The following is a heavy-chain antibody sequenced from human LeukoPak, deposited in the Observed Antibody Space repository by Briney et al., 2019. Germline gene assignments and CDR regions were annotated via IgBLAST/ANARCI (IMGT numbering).Heavy chain of an antibody. V-gene: IGHV3-7*01. J-gene: IGHJ4*02. Sequence: GGSLRLSCAASGFTFRSYWMSWVRQAPGKGLEWVANIKQGGSEKYYVDSVKGRFTISRDNAKNSVYLQMNSLRAEDTAVYYCARNVIGVVIFDYWGQGTLVTVSS. CDR3: ARNVIGVVIFDY. CDR1: GFTFRSYW. CDR2: IKQGGSEK. D-gene: IGHD3-3*01.